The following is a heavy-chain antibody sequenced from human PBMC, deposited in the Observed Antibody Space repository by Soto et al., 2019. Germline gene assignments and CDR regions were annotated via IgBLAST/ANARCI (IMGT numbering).Heavy chain of an antibody. V-gene: IGHV1-46*03. D-gene: IGHD2-15*01. Sequence: APVKVSCKASGYTFTRYYMHCVRQAPGQGLEWMGIINPSGSTSYAQKFQGRVTMTRDTSTSTVYMELSSLRSEDTALFYCARVYCIGGICYVFDYWGQGTLVTVSS. CDR1: GYTFTRYY. CDR2: INPSGST. J-gene: IGHJ4*02. CDR3: ARVYCIGGICYVFDY.